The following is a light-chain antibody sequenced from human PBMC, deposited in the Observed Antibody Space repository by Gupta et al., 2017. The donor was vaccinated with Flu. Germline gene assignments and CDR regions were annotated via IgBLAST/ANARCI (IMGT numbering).Light chain of an antibody. CDR1: SLRSSY. J-gene: IGLJ2*01. Sequence: SSELTQDPAVSVALGQTVRITCQGDSLRSSYASWYQQKPGQAPVLVIYAKNNRPSGTPDRFSGSSSGNTASLTITRAQAEDEADYYCNSRDSSDNHQAVFGGGTKLTVL. CDR3: NSRDSSDNHQAV. V-gene: IGLV3-19*01. CDR2: AKN.